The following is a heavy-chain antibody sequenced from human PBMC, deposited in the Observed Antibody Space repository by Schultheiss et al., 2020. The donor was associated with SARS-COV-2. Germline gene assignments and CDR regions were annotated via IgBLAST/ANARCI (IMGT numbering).Heavy chain of an antibody. CDR3: ARLGAEYCSGTACLVGMDV. CDR2: INHSGST. D-gene: IGHD2-2*01. J-gene: IGHJ6*02. CDR1: GGSFSGYY. Sequence: SETLSLTCAVYGGSFSGYYWGWIRQPPGKGLEWIGEINHSGSTNYNPSLKSRVTISVDTSKNQISLKLNSVTAAETAMYYCARLGAEYCSGTACLVGMDVWGQGTTVTVSS. V-gene: IGHV4-34*01.